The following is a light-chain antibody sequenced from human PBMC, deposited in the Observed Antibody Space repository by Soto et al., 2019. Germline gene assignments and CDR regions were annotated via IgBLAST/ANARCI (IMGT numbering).Light chain of an antibody. CDR1: QSVDSNH. CDR2: GTS. J-gene: IGKJ1*01. CDR3: QRYGTSPWT. Sequence: EVVLTQSPGTLSLSPGERATLSCRASQSVDSNHLAWYQQKPGQAPRLLIYGTSSRATDSPDRFSGSGSGTDFTLTISRLEPEDSAVYYCQRYGTSPWTFGQGTKVEIK. V-gene: IGKV3-20*01.